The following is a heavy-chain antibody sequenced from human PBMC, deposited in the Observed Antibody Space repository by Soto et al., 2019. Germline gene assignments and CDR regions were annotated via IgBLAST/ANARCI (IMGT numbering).Heavy chain of an antibody. V-gene: IGHV2-5*02. CDR2: IYWDDDK. Sequence: QITLNESGPPVVKPAETLTLTCTFSGFSLTTSGVGVGWIRQSPGKAPECLALIYWDDDKRYSASLKSRLTITKETSKNQVVLTMASVDPADTATYYCAHRILRTVFGFVTTTAIDFDFWGQGTPVVGSS. CDR1: GFSLTTSGVG. D-gene: IGHD3-3*01. J-gene: IGHJ4*02. CDR3: AHRILRTVFGFVTTTAIDFDF.